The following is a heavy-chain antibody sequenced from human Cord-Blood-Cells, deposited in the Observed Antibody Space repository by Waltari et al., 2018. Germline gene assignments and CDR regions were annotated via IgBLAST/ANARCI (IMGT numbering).Heavy chain of an antibody. V-gene: IGHV4-34*01. J-gene: IGHJ4*02. CDR1: GGSFSGYS. Sequence: QVQLQQWGAGLLKPSETLSLTCAVYGGSFSGYSWSWHRQPPGKGLEWIGEINHSGSTNYNPSLKSRVTISVDTSKNQFSLKLSSVTAADTAVYYCARDIAARPRIDYWGQGTLVTVSS. D-gene: IGHD6-6*01. CDR3: ARDIAARPRIDY. CDR2: INHSGST.